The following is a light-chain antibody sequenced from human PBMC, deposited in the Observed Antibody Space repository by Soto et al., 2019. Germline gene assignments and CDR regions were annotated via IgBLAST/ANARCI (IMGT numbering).Light chain of an antibody. CDR2: AAS. J-gene: IGKJ1*01. Sequence: DIQMTQSPSSLSASVGDRVTITCRASQSISSYLNWYQQKPGKAPKLLIYAASRLKSGVPSRFSGSGSGTDFTLTISSLQHEDFATCYCQQFYSTPPTFGQVTKVEIK. CDR1: QSISSY. V-gene: IGKV1-39*01. CDR3: QQFYSTPPT.